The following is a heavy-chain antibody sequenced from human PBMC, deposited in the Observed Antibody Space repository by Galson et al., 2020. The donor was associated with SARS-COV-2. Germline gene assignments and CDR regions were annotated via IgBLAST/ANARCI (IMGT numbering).Heavy chain of an antibody. CDR1: DGAITGHY. Sequence: AEMETSETLSLTCTVSDGAITGHYWSWIRQTPGKGLEWIGYIYYGGSATYNPSLKSRVAISLDTPMNQFSLKLTSVTAADTAMYYCAKLAEGRRSSEDYWGQGTLVTVSS. CDR2: IYYGGSA. CDR3: AKLAEGRRSSEDY. V-gene: IGHV4-59*08. D-gene: IGHD1-26*01. J-gene: IGHJ4*02.